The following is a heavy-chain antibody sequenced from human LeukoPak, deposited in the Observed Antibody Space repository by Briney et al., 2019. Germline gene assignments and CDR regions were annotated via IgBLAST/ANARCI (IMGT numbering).Heavy chain of an antibody. CDR2: IYYSGST. J-gene: IGHJ4*02. D-gene: IGHD1-26*01. CDR3: ARSGTYYRTFDF. CDR1: GGSISSGNYY. Sequence: SETLSLTCTVSGGSISSGNYYWNWIRQPPGKGLEWIGSIYYSGSTYYNPSLKSRVTVSVDTSKNQFSLKLSSVTATDTAVYCCARSGTYYRTFDFWGQGTLVTVSS. V-gene: IGHV4-39*01.